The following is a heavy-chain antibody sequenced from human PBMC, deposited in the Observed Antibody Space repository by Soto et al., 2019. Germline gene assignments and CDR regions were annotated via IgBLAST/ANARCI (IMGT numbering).Heavy chain of an antibody. CDR3: AKTLRVGDGRSCYYGMDV. J-gene: IGHJ6*02. CDR1: GFTFSSYA. CDR2: ISGSGGST. V-gene: IGHV3-23*01. D-gene: IGHD3-16*01. Sequence: PGGSLRLSCAASGFTFSSYAMSWVRQAPGKGLEWVSAISGSGGSTYYADSVKGRFTISRDNSKNTLYLQMNSLRAEDTAVYYCAKTLRVGDGRSCYYGMDVWGQGTTVTVSS.